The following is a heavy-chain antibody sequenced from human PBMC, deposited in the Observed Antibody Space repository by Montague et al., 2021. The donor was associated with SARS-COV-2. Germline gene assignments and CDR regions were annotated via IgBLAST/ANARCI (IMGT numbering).Heavy chain of an antibody. Sequence: SLRLSCAASGFSFSNYAMNWVRQAPGRGLEWVSRISGSGGTTYYADSVEGRFMISRDNSKNTLYLQMNSLRAEDTAVYYCAKEGSDYYASGSYYTGLGWFDAWGQGTLVTVSS. J-gene: IGHJ5*02. CDR3: AKEGSDYYASGSYYTGLGWFDA. CDR2: ISGSGGTT. CDR1: GFSFSNYA. V-gene: IGHV3-23*01. D-gene: IGHD3-10*01.